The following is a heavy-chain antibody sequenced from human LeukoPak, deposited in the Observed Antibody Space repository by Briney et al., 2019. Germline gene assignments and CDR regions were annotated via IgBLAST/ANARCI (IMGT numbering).Heavy chain of an antibody. V-gene: IGHV1-69*06. CDR1: GYTFTGYY. CDR2: IIPIFGTA. Sequence: SVKVSCKASGYTFTGYYMHWVRQAPGQGLEWMGGIIPIFGTANYAQKFQGRVTITADKSTSTAYMELSSLRSEDTAVYYCASPPVHSTHYYFDYWGQGTLVTVSS. D-gene: IGHD2-15*01. J-gene: IGHJ4*02. CDR3: ASPPVHSTHYYFDY.